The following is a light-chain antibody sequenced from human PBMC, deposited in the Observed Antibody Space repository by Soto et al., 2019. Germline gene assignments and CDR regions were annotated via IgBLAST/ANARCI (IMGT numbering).Light chain of an antibody. J-gene: IGKJ4*01. Sequence: EIVLTQSPATLILSPGERATLSCRASQSVSSYLAWYQQKPGQAPRLLIYDASNRATGIPARFSGSGSGTDFTLTISSLEPEDFAVYYCQQRSNWPRLTFGGGTKVDIK. V-gene: IGKV3-11*01. CDR2: DAS. CDR1: QSVSSY. CDR3: QQRSNWPRLT.